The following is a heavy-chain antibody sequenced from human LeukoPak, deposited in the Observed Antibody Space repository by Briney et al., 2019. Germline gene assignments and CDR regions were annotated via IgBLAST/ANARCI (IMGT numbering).Heavy chain of an antibody. V-gene: IGHV4-39*07. CDR1: GGSISSSSYY. D-gene: IGHD5-18*01. Sequence: SETLSLTCTVSGGSISSSSYYWGWIRQPPGKGLEWIGSIYYSGSTYYNPSLKSRVTISVDTSKNQFSLKLSSVTAADTAVYYCARDPRYSYGLYYFDYWGQGTLVTVSS. CDR3: ARDPRYSYGLYYFDY. J-gene: IGHJ4*02. CDR2: IYYSGST.